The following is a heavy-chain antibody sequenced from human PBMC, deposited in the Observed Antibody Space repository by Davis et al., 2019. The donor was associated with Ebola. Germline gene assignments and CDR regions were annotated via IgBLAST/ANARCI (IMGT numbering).Heavy chain of an antibody. CDR3: ARDDYGDEFDY. Sequence: GESLKISCAASGFTFSSYSMNWVRQAPGKGLEWVSSISSSSSYIYYADSVKGRFTISRDNAKNSLYLQMNSLRAEDTAVYYCARDDYGDEFDYWGQGTLVTVSS. J-gene: IGHJ4*02. CDR1: GFTFSSYS. V-gene: IGHV3-21*01. D-gene: IGHD4-17*01. CDR2: ISSSSSYI.